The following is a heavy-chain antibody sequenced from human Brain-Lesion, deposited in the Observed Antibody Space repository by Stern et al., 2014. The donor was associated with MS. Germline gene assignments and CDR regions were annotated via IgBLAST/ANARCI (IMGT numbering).Heavy chain of an antibody. J-gene: IGHJ5*02. CDR2: VSYDGSNK. D-gene: IGHD2/OR15-2a*01. Sequence: VQLVESGGGVVQPGRPLRLSCVASGFTFGSCAMHWVRQAPGKGLEWVAGVSYDGSNKYSADSVKGRFTISRDNSQNTLYMQMSSLRPEDTAVYYCAKDRQYLTYFFDHWGQGSLVTVSS. CDR1: GFTFGSCA. V-gene: IGHV3-30*18. CDR3: AKDRQYLTYFFDH.